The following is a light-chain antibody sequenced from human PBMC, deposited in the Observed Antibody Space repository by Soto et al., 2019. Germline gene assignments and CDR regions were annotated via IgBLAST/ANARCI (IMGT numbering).Light chain of an antibody. CDR3: QTWGTGIRV. Sequence: QLVLTQSPSASASLGASVKLTCTLSSGHSSYAIAWQQQQPEKGPRFLMKLNSDGSHNKGDGIPDRFSGSSSGTERYLTISSLQSEDEADYYCQTWGTGIRVFGGGTKVTVL. CDR1: SGHSSYA. V-gene: IGLV4-69*01. J-gene: IGLJ3*02. CDR2: LNSDGSH.